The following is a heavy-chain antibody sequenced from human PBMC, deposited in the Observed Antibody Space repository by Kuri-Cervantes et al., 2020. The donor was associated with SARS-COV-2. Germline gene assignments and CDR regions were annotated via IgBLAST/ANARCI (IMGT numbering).Heavy chain of an antibody. CDR2: IKSKTDGGTT. D-gene: IGHD2-2*01. CDR1: GFTFSNAW. Sequence: GESLKISCAASGFTFSNAWMSWVRQAPGKGPEWVGRIKSKTDGGTTDYAAPVKGRFTISRDNAKNTLYLQMNSLRAEDTAVYYCARVGCFRSTSCHFDYWGQGTLVTVSS. J-gene: IGHJ4*02. CDR3: ARVGCFRSTSCHFDY. V-gene: IGHV3-15*05.